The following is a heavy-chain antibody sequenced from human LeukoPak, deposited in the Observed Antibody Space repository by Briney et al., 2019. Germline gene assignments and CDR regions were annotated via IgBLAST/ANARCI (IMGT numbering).Heavy chain of an antibody. CDR2: VYPSGSS. CDR1: GGSINSYY. D-gene: IGHD5-12*01. V-gene: IGHV4-4*07. J-gene: IGHJ4*02. CDR3: ARESAQSVDIVATRHFDY. Sequence: SETLSLTCNVSGGSINSYYCSWIRQPAGKGLEWIGRVYPSGSSNYSPSLKSRVTMSVDTSKNQFSLRLSSVTAADTAVYYCARESAQSVDIVATRHFDYWGQGTLVTVSS.